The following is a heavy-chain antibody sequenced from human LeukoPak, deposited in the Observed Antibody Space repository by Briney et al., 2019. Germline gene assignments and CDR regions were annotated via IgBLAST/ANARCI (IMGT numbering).Heavy chain of an antibody. CDR3: AREAGTDDY. Sequence: GASVKVSCKASGGTFSSYAINWVRQATGQGLEWMGWMNPNSGNTGYAQKFQGRVTMTRNTSISTAYMELSSLRSEDTAVYYCAREAGTDDYWGQGTLVTVSS. D-gene: IGHD1-1*01. V-gene: IGHV1-8*02. CDR2: MNPNSGNT. J-gene: IGHJ4*02. CDR1: GGTFSSYA.